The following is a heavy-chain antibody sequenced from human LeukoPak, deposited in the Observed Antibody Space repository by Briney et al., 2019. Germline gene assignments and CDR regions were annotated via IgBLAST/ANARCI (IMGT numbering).Heavy chain of an antibody. Sequence: SETLSLTCSISGVSINDHKWAWIRQSAGRGLEWIGYIYYSGSTNYNPSLKSRVTISVDTSKNQFSLKLSSVTAADTAVYYCARAYGVVPAAIDAFDIWGQGTMVTVSS. V-gene: IGHV4-59*11. CDR1: GVSINDHK. CDR2: IYYSGST. CDR3: ARAYGVVPAAIDAFDI. D-gene: IGHD2-2*01. J-gene: IGHJ3*02.